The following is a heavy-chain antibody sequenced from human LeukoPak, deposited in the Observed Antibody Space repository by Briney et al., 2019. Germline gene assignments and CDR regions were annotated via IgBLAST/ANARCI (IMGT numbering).Heavy chain of an antibody. CDR1: GFTFSTYS. CDR2: ISNDDI. CDR3: ARDHNWGFDY. J-gene: IGHJ4*02. Sequence: GGSLRLSCEASGFTFSTYSMNWVRQAPGKGLEWVSYISNDDIFYADSVEGRFTISRGNAKSSVYLQMNSLRADDTAVYYCARDHNWGFDYWGRGTLVSVSS. D-gene: IGHD7-27*01. V-gene: IGHV3-48*04.